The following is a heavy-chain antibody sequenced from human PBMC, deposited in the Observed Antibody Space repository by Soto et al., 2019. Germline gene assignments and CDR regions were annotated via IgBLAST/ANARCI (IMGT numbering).Heavy chain of an antibody. CDR3: ARIMITFGGVIPNPPHAFDI. V-gene: IGHV3-7*01. J-gene: IGHJ3*02. CDR2: IKQDGSEK. Sequence: GGSLRLSCAASGFTFSSYWMSWVRQAPGKGLEWVANIKQDGSEKYYVDSVKGRFTISRDNAKNSLYLQMNSLRAEDTAVYYCARIMITFGGVIPNPPHAFDIWGQGTMVTVSS. D-gene: IGHD3-16*02. CDR1: GFTFSSYW.